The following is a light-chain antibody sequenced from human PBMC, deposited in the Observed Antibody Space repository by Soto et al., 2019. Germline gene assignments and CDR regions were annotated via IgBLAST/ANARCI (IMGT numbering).Light chain of an antibody. V-gene: IGLV2-11*01. CDR3: CSYAGTYTSNVV. Sequence: QSALTQPRSVSESPGQSVTISCTGSSSDVGGYNYVSWYQQRPGKAPKLMIYDVSKRPSGVPDRFSGSKSGNTASLTISGLQAEDEADYYCCSYAGTYTSNVVFGGGTKLTVL. J-gene: IGLJ2*01. CDR1: SSDVGGYNY. CDR2: DVS.